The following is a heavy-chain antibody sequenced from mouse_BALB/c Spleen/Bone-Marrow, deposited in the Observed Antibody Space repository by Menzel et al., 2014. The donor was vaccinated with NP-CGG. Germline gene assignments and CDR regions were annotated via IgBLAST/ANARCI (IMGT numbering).Heavy chain of an antibody. V-gene: IGHV7-3*02. CDR1: GFTFTDYY. CDR2: IRKKANGYTT. Sequence: EVQRGESGGGLVQPGSSLRLSCATSGFTFTDYYMSWVRQPPGKALERLGFIRKKANGYTTEYRASVKGRFTAPRDNSQSILYLQMNPLRAEDSATYYCARDISVNYNWYFDGGGAGTPVTVSS. CDR3: ARDISVNYNWYFDG. D-gene: IGHD2-1*01. J-gene: IGHJ1*01.